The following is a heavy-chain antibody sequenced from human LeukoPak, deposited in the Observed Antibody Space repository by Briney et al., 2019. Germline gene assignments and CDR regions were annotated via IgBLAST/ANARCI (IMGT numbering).Heavy chain of an antibody. CDR2: SKNDGSST. D-gene: IGHD3-16*01. CDR3: ARELPRIGDQTDASDI. CDR1: GFTSSGDW. V-gene: IGHV3-74*01. Sequence: GGSLRLSCAVSGFTSSGDWMHWVRQAPGKGLVWVSRSKNDGSSTSYADSVKGRFTISRDNAKNTLYLQMNSLRAEDTAVYYCARELPRIGDQTDASDIWGQGTMVTVS. J-gene: IGHJ3*02.